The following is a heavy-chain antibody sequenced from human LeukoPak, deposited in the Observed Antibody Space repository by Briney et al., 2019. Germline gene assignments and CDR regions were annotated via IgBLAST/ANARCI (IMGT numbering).Heavy chain of an antibody. CDR1: GFTFSSYS. V-gene: IGHV3-21*01. Sequence: PGGSLRLSCAASGFTFSSYSMNWVRQAPGKGLEWVSSISSSSSYIYYADSVKGRFTISRDNAKNSLYLQMNSLRAEDTAVYYCARELQGWLHLDYWGQGTLVTVSS. D-gene: IGHD5-24*01. J-gene: IGHJ4*02. CDR3: ARELQGWLHLDY. CDR2: ISSSSSYI.